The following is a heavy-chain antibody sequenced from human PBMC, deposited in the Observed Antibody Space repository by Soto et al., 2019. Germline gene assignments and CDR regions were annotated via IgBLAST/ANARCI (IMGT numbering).Heavy chain of an antibody. CDR2: ISGSGGST. V-gene: IGHV3-23*01. CDR3: AKFSRATVTKIHFDY. D-gene: IGHD4-17*01. Sequence: GGSLRLSCAASGFTFSSYAMSWVRQAPGKGLEWVSAISGSGGSTYYADSVKGRFTISRDNSKNTLYLQMNSLRAEDTAVYYCAKFSRATVTKIHFDYWGQGTLVTVSS. CDR1: GFTFSSYA. J-gene: IGHJ4*02.